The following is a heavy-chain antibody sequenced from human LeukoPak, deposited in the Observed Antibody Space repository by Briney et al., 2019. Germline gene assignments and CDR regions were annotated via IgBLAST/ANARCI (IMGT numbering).Heavy chain of an antibody. V-gene: IGHV3-23*01. J-gene: IGHJ4*02. D-gene: IGHD3-22*01. CDR1: GFTFSSYA. CDR2: ISGSGGST. Sequence: GGSLRLSCAASGFTFSSYAMSWVRQAPGKGLEWVSAISGSGGSTYYADSVKGRFTISRDNSKNTLYLQMNSLRAEDTAVYYCAKNYDSSGYYVFYFDYWGQGTLVTVS. CDR3: AKNYDSSGYYVFYFDY.